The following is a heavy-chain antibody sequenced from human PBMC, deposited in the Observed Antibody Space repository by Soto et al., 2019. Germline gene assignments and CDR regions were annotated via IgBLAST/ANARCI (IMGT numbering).Heavy chain of an antibody. J-gene: IGHJ5*02. D-gene: IGHD2-15*01. CDR3: ARHPLGYCSGGSCYSNWFDP. CDR1: GYSFTSYW. V-gene: IGHV5-51*01. CDR2: IYPGDSDT. Sequence: PGESLKISCKGSGYSFTSYWIGWVRQMPGKGLEWMGIIYPGDSDTRYSPSFQGQVTISADKSISTAYLQWSSLKASDTAMCYCARHPLGYCSGGSCYSNWFDPWGQGTLVTVSS.